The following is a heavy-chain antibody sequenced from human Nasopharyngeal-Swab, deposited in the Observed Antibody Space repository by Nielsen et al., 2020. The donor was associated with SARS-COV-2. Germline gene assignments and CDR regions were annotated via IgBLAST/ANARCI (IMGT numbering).Heavy chain of an antibody. CDR2: ISSSSSYI. V-gene: IGHV3-21*04. CDR1: GFTFSSYS. CDR3: AKDRRITMIVVVMEAFDI. J-gene: IGHJ3*02. D-gene: IGHD3-22*01. Sequence: GGSLRLSCAASGFTFSSYSMNWVRQAPGKGLEWVSSISSSSSYIYYADSVKGRFTISRDNSKNTLYLQMNSLRAEDTAVYYCAKDRRITMIVVVMEAFDIWGQGTMVTVSS.